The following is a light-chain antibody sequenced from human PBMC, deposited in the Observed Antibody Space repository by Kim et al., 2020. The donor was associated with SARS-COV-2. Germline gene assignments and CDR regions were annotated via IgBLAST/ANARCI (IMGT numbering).Light chain of an antibody. V-gene: IGKV1-6*01. J-gene: IGKJ1*01. CDR1: QAIRSD. Sequence: ASVGDRVIITCRASQAIRSDLGWYQQKPGKAPKLLIFAASTLQTGVPSRFSGSGSGTDFTLTISSLQPEDSATYYCLQDYNYPRTFGQGTKVDIK. CDR2: AAS. CDR3: LQDYNYPRT.